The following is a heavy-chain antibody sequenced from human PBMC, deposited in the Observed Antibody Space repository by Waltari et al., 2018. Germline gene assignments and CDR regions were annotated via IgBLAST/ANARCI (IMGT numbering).Heavy chain of an antibody. Sequence: EVQLVESGGGLVQPGRSLRLSCTASGFTFGDYAMSWVRQAPGKGLEWVGFIRSKAYGGKTEYAASVKGRFTISRDDSKSIAYLQMNSLKTEDTAVYYCTRDAPYYYDSSGYYPDAFDIWGQGTMVTVSS. CDR1: GFTFGDYA. D-gene: IGHD3-22*01. V-gene: IGHV3-49*04. J-gene: IGHJ3*02. CDR3: TRDAPYYYDSSGYYPDAFDI. CDR2: IRSKAYGGKT.